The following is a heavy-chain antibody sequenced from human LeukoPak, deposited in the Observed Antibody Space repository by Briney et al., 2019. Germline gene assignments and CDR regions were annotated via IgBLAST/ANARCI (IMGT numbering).Heavy chain of an antibody. D-gene: IGHD3-22*01. CDR2: ISAYNGNT. CDR1: GYTFTSYG. J-gene: IGHJ4*02. CDR3: ARDSLRSWGSSGYPSPLDY. V-gene: IGHV1-18*01. Sequence: ASVKVSCKASGYTFTSYGISWVRRAPGHGLEWMGWISAYNGNTNYAQKLQGRVTMTTDTSTSTAYMELRSLRSDDTAVYYCARDSLRSWGSSGYPSPLDYWGQGTLVTVSS.